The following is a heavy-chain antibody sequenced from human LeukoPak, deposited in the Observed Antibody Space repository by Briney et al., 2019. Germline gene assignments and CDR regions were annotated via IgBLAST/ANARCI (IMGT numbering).Heavy chain of an antibody. CDR1: GYTFTGYY. CDR3: ARSGNYRYFQH. J-gene: IGHJ1*01. V-gene: IGHV1-2*02. D-gene: IGHD4-11*01. CDR2: INPNRGGT. Sequence: GASVKVSCKASGYTFTGYYMHWVRQAPGQGLEWMGWINPNRGGTNYAQKFQGRVTMTRDTSISTAYMELSRLRSDDTAVYYCARSGNYRYFQHWGQGTLVTVSS.